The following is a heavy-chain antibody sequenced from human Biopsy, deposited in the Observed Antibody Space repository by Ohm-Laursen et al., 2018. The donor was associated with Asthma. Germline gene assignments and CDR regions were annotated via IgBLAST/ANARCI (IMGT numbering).Heavy chain of an antibody. CDR2: ISSSSSPI. CDR3: ARLIPGNSDY. J-gene: IGHJ4*02. D-gene: IGHD2-21*01. CDR1: GITLSSFS. V-gene: IGHV3-48*01. Sequence: SPRLSCAASGITLSSFSMNWVRQAPGRGLEWVSYISSSSSPIYYADSVKGRFTISRDNAKNSLFLQMNSLRAEDTAVYYCARLIPGNSDYWGQGTLVTVSS.